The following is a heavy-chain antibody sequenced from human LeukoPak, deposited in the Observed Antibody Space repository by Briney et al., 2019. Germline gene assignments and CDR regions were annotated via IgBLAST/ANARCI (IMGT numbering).Heavy chain of an antibody. CDR1: GGSISSSPYY. CDR2: IYYSGST. J-gene: IGHJ6*03. CDR3: ARGPGRSGTYGDHTYYYYYYYMGV. Sequence: SETLSLTCTVSGGSISSSPYYWGWIRQPPGKGLEWIGSIYYSGSTYYNPSLKSRVTISVDTSKNQFSLKLSSVTAADTAVYYCARGPGRSGTYGDHTYYYYYYYMGVWGKGTTVTVSS. D-gene: IGHD4-17*01. V-gene: IGHV4-39*07.